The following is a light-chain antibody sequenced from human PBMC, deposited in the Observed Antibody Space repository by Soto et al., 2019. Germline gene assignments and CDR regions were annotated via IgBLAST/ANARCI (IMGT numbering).Light chain of an antibody. J-gene: IGKJ5*01. CDR3: QQYGSSLFT. CDR2: GAS. V-gene: IGKV3-20*01. CDR1: QSVSSSY. Sequence: IALTQPPGTLSLSKGERAILSCRASQSVSSSYLAWYQQKPGQAPRLLIYGASSRATGIPDRFSGSGSGTDFTLTISRLEPEDFAVYYCQQYGSSLFTFGQGRLLEI.